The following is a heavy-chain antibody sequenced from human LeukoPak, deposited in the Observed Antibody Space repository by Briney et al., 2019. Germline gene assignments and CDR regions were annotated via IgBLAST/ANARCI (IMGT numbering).Heavy chain of an antibody. CDR3: ARDGEDHEVAGTPYYYYYMDV. J-gene: IGHJ6*03. V-gene: IGHV3-21*01. CDR1: GFTFSSYS. Sequence: PGGSLRLSCAASGFTFSSYSMNWVRQAPGKGLEWVSSISSSSSYIYYADSVKGRFTISRDNAKNSLYLQMNSLRAEDTAVYYCARDGEDHEVAGTPYYYYYMDVWGKGTTVTVSS. CDR2: ISSSSSYI. D-gene: IGHD6-19*01.